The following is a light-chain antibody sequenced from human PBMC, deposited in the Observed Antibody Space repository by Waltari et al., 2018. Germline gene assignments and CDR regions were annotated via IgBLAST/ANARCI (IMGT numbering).Light chain of an antibody. CDR3: QQRNSYPFT. V-gene: IGKV1-9*01. CDR1: QGISSY. Sequence: DIQLTQSPSSLSASVGDRVTITCRASQGISSYLAWYQQKPGKAPKLLIYKASSLQSGVPSRFSGSGSGTEFTLTIISLQPEDFAVYYCQQRNSYPFTFGPGTKLDIK. CDR2: KAS. J-gene: IGKJ3*01.